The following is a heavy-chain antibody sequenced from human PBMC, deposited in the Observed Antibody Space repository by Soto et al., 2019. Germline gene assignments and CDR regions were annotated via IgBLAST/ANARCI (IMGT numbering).Heavy chain of an antibody. J-gene: IGHJ4*02. D-gene: IGHD6-19*01. Sequence: PGGSLRLSCAASGFTFSSYGMHWVRQPPGKGLEWIGEIYHSGSTNYNPSLKSRVTISVDKSKNQFSLKLSSVTAADTAVYYCARVGGIAVAGTGTFDYWGQGTLVTVSS. V-gene: IGHV4-4*02. CDR1: GFTFSSYG. CDR2: IYHSGST. CDR3: ARVGGIAVAGTGTFDY.